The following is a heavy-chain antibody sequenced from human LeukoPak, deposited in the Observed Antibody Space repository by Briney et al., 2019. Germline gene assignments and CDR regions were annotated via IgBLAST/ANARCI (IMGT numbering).Heavy chain of an antibody. CDR1: GGSFSSYY. CDR2: INHSGST. V-gene: IGHV4-34*01. CDR3: ARRRRILVGANAGGYFDY. J-gene: IGHJ4*02. D-gene: IGHD1-26*01. Sequence: SETLSLSCAVYGGSFSSYYWSWIRQPPGKGLEWIGEINHSGSTNYNPSLESRVTISVDTSKNQFSLKLSSVTAADTAVYYSARRRRILVGANAGGYFDYWGQGTLVAVSS.